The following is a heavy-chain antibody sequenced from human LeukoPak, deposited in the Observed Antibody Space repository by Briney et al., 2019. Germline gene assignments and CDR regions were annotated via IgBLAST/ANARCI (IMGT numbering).Heavy chain of an antibody. CDR3: ARDVAHPLKYNWFDP. CDR1: GYTFTSYA. D-gene: IGHD2/OR15-2a*01. Sequence: VASVKVSCKASGYTFTSYAMHWVRQAPGQRLEWMGWINAGNGNTKYSQKFQGRVTITRDTSASTAYMELSSLRSEDTAVYYCARDVAHPLKYNWFDPWGQGTLVTVSS. CDR2: INAGNGNT. V-gene: IGHV1-3*01. J-gene: IGHJ5*02.